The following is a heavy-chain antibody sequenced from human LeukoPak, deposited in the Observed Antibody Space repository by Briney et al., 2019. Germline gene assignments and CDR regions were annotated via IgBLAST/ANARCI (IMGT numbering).Heavy chain of an antibody. CDR2: IRYDESKR. V-gene: IGHV3-30*02. J-gene: IGHJ3*02. CDR3: ARDGELGSPADAFDI. Sequence: PGGSLRLSCAASGFTFSSYGMHWVRQAPGKGLEWVAFIRYDESKRYHTDSVKGRFTISRDNAKRSLYLQMNSLRAEDTAVYYCARDGELGSPADAFDIWGQGTMVTVSS. D-gene: IGHD1-26*01. CDR1: GFTFSSYG.